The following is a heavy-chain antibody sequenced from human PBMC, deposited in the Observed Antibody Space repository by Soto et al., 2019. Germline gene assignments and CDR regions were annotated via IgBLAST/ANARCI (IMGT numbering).Heavy chain of an antibody. V-gene: IGHV1-69*04. D-gene: IGHD3-10*01. CDR3: ATSYGSGYRAFDY. CDR2: ANPILSRS. Sequence: QVQLVQSGAEVKRPGSSVKVSCKASGDTFSFYSINWVRQAPGLGLEWMGRANPILSRSNYAQRFQGRVTMTADKSTSTAYMELSGLRSEDTAMYYCATSYGSGYRAFDYWGQGALVTVSS. CDR1: GDTFSFYS. J-gene: IGHJ4*02.